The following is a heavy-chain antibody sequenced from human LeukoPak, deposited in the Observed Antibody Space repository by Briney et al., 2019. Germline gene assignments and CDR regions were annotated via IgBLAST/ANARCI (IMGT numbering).Heavy chain of an antibody. J-gene: IGHJ5*02. CDR2: ISGSGGST. CDR3: AKDRYSGSYGFAAWFGP. CDR1: GFTFSSYA. Sequence: PGGSLRLSCAASGFTFSSYAMSWVRQAPGKGLEWVSAISGSGGSTYYADSVKGRFTISRDNSKNTLYLQMNSLRAEDTAVYYCAKDRYSGSYGFAAWFGPWGQGTLVTVSS. D-gene: IGHD1-26*01. V-gene: IGHV3-23*01.